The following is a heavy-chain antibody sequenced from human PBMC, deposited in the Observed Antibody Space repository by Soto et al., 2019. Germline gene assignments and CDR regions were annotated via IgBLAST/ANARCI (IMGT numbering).Heavy chain of an antibody. CDR1: GGTFSSYT. Sequence: SVKVSCKASGGTFSSYTISWVRQAPRQGLEWMGRIIPILGIANYAQKFQGRVTITADKSTSTAYMELSSLRSEDTAVYYCARPGGVVPAAPLNYGMDVWGQGTTVTV. D-gene: IGHD2-2*01. J-gene: IGHJ6*02. V-gene: IGHV1-69*02. CDR2: IIPILGIA. CDR3: ARPGGVVPAAPLNYGMDV.